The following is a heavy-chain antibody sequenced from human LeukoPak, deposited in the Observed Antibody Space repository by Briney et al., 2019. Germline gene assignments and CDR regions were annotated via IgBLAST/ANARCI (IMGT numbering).Heavy chain of an antibody. CDR1: GFTFSSYA. D-gene: IGHD3-9*01. CDR3: AKDREVLRYFDWLLLLDY. Sequence: GSLRLSCAASGFTFSSYAMSWVRQAPGKGLEWVSAISGSGGSTYYADSVRGRFTISRDNSKNTLYLQMNSLRAEDTAVYYCAKDREVLRYFDWLLLLDYWGQGTLVTVSS. CDR2: ISGSGGST. J-gene: IGHJ4*02. V-gene: IGHV3-23*01.